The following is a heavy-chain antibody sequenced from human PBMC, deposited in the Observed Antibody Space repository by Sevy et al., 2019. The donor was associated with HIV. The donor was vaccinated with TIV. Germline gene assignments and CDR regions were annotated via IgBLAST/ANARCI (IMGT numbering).Heavy chain of an antibody. D-gene: IGHD4-17*01. V-gene: IGHV3-33*01. CDR1: GFTFSTYG. CDR3: ARVLEFYDYGDYGPAFMPDY. Sequence: GGSLRLSCAASGFTFSTYGMHWVRQAPGKGLEWVAVIWFDGSNTYYADSVKGRFTISRDIAKNNLHLQMNSLRAEDTAVYYCARVLEFYDYGDYGPAFMPDYWGQGTLVTVSS. J-gene: IGHJ4*02. CDR2: IWFDGSNT.